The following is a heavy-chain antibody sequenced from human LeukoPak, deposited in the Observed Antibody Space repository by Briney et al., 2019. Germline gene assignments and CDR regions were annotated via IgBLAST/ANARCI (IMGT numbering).Heavy chain of an antibody. CDR3: AKVVYSSSRQFDY. V-gene: IGHV3-30*02. D-gene: IGHD6-6*01. J-gene: IGHJ4*02. Sequence: PGGSLRLPCAASGFTFSTYGMHWVRQAPGKGLEWVAFIRYDGSNKYYADSVKGRFTISRDNSKNTLYLQMNSLRAEDTAVYYCAKVVYSSSRQFDYWGQGTLVTVSS. CDR1: GFTFSTYG. CDR2: IRYDGSNK.